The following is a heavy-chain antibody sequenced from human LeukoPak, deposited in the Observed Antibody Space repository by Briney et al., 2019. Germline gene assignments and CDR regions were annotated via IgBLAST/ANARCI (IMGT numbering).Heavy chain of an antibody. D-gene: IGHD3-3*01. J-gene: IGHJ5*02. CDR1: GYTFTSYG. Sequence: ASVKVSCKASGYTFTSYGNSWVRQAPGQGLGWMGWNSAYNGNTNYAQKFQGRVTMTTDTSTSTDYMELRSLRSDDTAVYYCARERITIFGVVADNWFDPWGQGTLVTVSS. V-gene: IGHV1-18*01. CDR3: ARERITIFGVVADNWFDP. CDR2: NSAYNGNT.